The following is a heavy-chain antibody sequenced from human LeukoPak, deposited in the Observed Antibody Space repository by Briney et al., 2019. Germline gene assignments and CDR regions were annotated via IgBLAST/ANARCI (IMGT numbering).Heavy chain of an antibody. Sequence: PGGSLRLCCAASGFTVSSSPINWVRQAPGRGLEWVSVIYSGGNTFYADSVKGRFTISRHNSENTLYLQMNSLSADDTAVYYCVRLMGSGWFDPWGQGTLVTVFS. D-gene: IGHD1-26*01. CDR1: GFTVSSSP. CDR3: VRLMGSGWFDP. V-gene: IGHV3-53*04. CDR2: IYSGGNT. J-gene: IGHJ5*02.